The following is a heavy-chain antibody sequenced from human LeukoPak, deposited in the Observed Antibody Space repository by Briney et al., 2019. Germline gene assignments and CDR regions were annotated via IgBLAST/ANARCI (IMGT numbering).Heavy chain of an antibody. Sequence: ASVKVSCKASGYTFTSYDINWVRQATGQGLEWMGWVKPNSGKTTYAQNFQGRVTMTRDTSISTAYMELSSLRFDDTAVYYCVRSWGEWDLLLDNYWGQGTLVTVSS. CDR3: VRSWGEWDLLLDNY. J-gene: IGHJ4*02. D-gene: IGHD1-26*01. CDR1: GYTFTSYD. CDR2: VKPNSGKT. V-gene: IGHV1-8*02.